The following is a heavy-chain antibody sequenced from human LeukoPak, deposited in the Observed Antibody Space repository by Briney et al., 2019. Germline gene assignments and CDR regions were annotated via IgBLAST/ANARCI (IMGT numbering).Heavy chain of an antibody. CDR2: IYYSGST. CDR3: ARTDYYGSGSSP. Sequence: SETLSLTCTVSGVSISSGAYYWSWIRQHPGKGLEWIGYIYYSGSTYYNPSLKSRVTISIDTSKNHFSLKLFSVTAADTAMYFCARTDYYGSGSSPWGQGTQVTVSS. CDR1: GVSISSGAYY. V-gene: IGHV4-31*03. J-gene: IGHJ5*02. D-gene: IGHD3-10*01.